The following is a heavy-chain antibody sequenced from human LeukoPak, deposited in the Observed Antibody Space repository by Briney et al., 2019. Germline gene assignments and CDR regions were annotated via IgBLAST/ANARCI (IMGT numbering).Heavy chain of an antibody. J-gene: IGHJ4*02. CDR3: ARGTGEVRGVIIIHFDY. D-gene: IGHD3-10*01. CDR2: INHSGST. V-gene: IGHV4-34*01. Sequence: PSETLSLTCAVYGGSFSGYYWSWIRQPPGKGLEWIGEINHSGSTNYNPSLKSRVTISVDTSKNQFSLKLSSVTAADTVVYYCARGTGEVRGVIIIHFDYWGQGTLVTVSS. CDR1: GGSFSGYY.